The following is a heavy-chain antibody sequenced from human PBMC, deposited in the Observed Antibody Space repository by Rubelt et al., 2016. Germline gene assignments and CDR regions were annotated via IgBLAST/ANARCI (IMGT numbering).Heavy chain of an antibody. Sequence: SGQPGRSLRLSCTASGFIFGAFALHWVRQSPGKGLEWVSGITWNSGSIDYADSVKGRFTISRHNAKKSLSLQMNSLRPEDTALYYCVKGPSSWYPFFGSWGQGTLVTVSS. CDR1: GFIFGAFA. V-gene: IGHV3-9*01. J-gene: IGHJ4*02. D-gene: IGHD6-13*01. CDR2: ITWNSGSI. CDR3: VKGPSSWYPFFGS.